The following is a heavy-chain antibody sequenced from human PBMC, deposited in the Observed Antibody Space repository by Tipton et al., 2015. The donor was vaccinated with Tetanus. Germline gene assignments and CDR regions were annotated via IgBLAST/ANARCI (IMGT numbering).Heavy chain of an antibody. J-gene: IGHJ6*04. CDR2: IFNYGGT. CDR3: AKEALGVLNL. Sequence: SLRLSCAASGFTVSNSYMTWVRQAPGKGLEWVSSIFNYGGTYSADSVKGRFTISRDNSKNTLYLQLNSLRADDTAIYYCAKEALGVLNLWGNGTTVIVSS. CDR1: GFTVSNSY. D-gene: IGHD1-14*01. V-gene: IGHV3-53*01.